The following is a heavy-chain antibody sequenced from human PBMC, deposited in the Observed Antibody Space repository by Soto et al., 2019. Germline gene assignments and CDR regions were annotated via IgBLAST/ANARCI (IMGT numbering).Heavy chain of an antibody. J-gene: IGHJ4*01. CDR3: ARGYCSSTSCQYYFDN. CDR2: INAGNGDT. V-gene: IGHV1-3*01. D-gene: IGHD2-2*01. Sequence: ASVKVSCKASGYTFTSYAIHWVRQAPGQRLEWMGWINAGNGDTKYSHNFQGRVTITRDTSASTAYMELSSLRSEDTAVYHCARGYCSSTSCQYYFDNWGHGTLVTVSS. CDR1: GYTFTSYA.